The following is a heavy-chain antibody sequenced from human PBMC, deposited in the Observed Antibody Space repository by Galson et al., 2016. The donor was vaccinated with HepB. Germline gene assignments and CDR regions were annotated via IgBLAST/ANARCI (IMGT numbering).Heavy chain of an antibody. Sequence: SLRLSCAASGFTVSNSRMGWVRQPPGKGLEWVSIIYSSDSTYTDSVKGRFTISRDNSKNTLFLQMNSLRVDDTAVYYCGTSSRAWRPDAFDIWGQGAMVTVSS. J-gene: IGHJ3*02. CDR2: IYSSDST. D-gene: IGHD6-6*01. CDR3: GTSSRAWRPDAFDI. V-gene: IGHV3-53*01. CDR1: GFTVSNSR.